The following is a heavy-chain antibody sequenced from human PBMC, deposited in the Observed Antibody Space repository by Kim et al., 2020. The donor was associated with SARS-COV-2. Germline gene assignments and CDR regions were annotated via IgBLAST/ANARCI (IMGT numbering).Heavy chain of an antibody. J-gene: IGHJ4*02. CDR2: MNPNSGNT. D-gene: IGHD6-13*01. Sequence: ASVKVSCKASGYTFTSYDINWVRQATGQGLEWMGWMNPNSGNTGYAQKFQGRVTMTRNTSISTAYMELSSLRSEDTAVYYCARDNQQLVRFDYWGQGTLVTVSS. V-gene: IGHV1-8*01. CDR1: GYTFTSYD. CDR3: ARDNQQLVRFDY.